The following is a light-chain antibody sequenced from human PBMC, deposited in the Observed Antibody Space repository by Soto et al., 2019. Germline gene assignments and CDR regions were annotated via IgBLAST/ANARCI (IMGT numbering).Light chain of an antibody. J-gene: IGLJ2*01. Sequence: QSVLTQPASVSGSPGQSITISCTGTSSDVGGYNSVSWYQQHPGKAPKLMIYDVSNRPSGVSNRFSGSKSVNTASLTISGLQVEDEADYYCSSYTSSSTVVFGGGTKLTVL. CDR1: SSDVGGYNS. CDR3: SSYTSSSTVV. CDR2: DVS. V-gene: IGLV2-14*03.